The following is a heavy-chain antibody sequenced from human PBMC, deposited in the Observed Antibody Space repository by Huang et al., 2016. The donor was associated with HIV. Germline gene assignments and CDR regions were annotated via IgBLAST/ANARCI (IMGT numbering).Heavy chain of an antibody. J-gene: IGHJ3*01. CDR3: ARDTYYTDIWKRNDASFL. D-gene: IGHD3-22*01. Sequence: QVQLVQSGGAVKQPGASVRVSCKASGYDFGSYGMSWVRQAPGQGREWRGWIGSDSRETRTAQKFQGRVTMTTDRSATTTYMELRSLRYDDTAVYYCARDTYYTDIWKRNDASFLWGQGTMITVYS. CDR1: GYDFGSYG. V-gene: IGHV1-18*01. CDR2: IGSDSRET.